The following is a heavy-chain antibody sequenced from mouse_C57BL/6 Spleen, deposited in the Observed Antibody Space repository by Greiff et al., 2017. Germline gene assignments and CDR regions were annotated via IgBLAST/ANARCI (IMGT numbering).Heavy chain of an antibody. Sequence: VQLQQSGPGLVQPSQSLSITCTASGFSLTSYGVHWVRQSPGKGLEWLGVIWSGGSTDYNAAFISRLSISKDNSKSQVFFRMNSLQADDTAIYYCARNYYGTLGAYWGQGTLVTVSA. CDR1: GFSLTSYG. CDR2: IWSGGST. J-gene: IGHJ3*01. D-gene: IGHD1-1*01. CDR3: ARNYYGTLGAY. V-gene: IGHV2-2*01.